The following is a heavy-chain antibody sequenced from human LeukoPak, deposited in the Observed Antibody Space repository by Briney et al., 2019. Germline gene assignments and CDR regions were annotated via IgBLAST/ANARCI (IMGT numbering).Heavy chain of an antibody. J-gene: IGHJ4*02. CDR1: GITFNRSW. CDR2: IREDGSEK. D-gene: IGHD2-15*01. V-gene: IGHV3-7*04. Sequence: GGSLRLSCAASGITFNRSWMSWVRQAPGKGLEWVAFIREDGSEKYYVDSVKGRFTISRDNAENSLYLQMNSLRAEDTAVYYCARDRGGRTGLDDWGQGTLVTVSS. CDR3: ARDRGGRTGLDD.